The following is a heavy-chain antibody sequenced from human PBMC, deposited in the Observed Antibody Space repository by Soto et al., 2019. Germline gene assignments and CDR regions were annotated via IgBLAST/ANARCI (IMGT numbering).Heavy chain of an antibody. CDR1: GGTFSRYS. Sequence: SVKVSCKASGGTFSRYSINWVRQAPGQGLEWMVGIIPMFGKENYAQKFQGRVTISADESMSTGYMELRSLISEDTAVYYCARDGTLYDSSGYYYLYWGQ. V-gene: IGHV1-69*13. D-gene: IGHD3-22*01. CDR3: ARDGTLYDSSGYYYLY. J-gene: IGHJ4*01. CDR2: IIPMFGKE.